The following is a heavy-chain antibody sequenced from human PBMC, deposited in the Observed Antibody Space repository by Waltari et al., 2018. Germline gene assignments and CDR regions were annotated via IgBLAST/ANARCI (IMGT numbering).Heavy chain of an antibody. CDR3: AREYYDYIWGSYIDY. Sequence: QVQLQESGPGLVKPSETLSLTCAVSGYSISSGYYWGWIRQPPGKGLEWIGSIYHSGSTYYNPSLKSRVTISVDTSKNQFSLKLSSVTAADTAVYYCAREYYDYIWGSYIDYWGQGTLVTVSS. D-gene: IGHD3-16*01. V-gene: IGHV4-38-2*02. CDR2: IYHSGST. CDR1: GYSISSGYY. J-gene: IGHJ4*02.